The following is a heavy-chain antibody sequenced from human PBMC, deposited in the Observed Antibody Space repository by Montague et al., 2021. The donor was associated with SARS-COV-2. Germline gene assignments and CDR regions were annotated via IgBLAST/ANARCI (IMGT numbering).Heavy chain of an antibody. J-gene: IGHJ6*02. CDR2: ISSSSGYI. CDR3: ARGSTTNYYYYGMDV. D-gene: IGHD5/OR15-5a*01. V-gene: IGHV3-21*04. Sequence: SLRLSCAASGFTLSTYIMNWVRQAPGKGLEWVSLISSSSGYIYYADSVKGRFTISRDNAQNSLYLQMNSLRAEDTAVYYCARGSTTNYYYYGMDVWGQGTTVTVSS. CDR1: GFTLSTYI.